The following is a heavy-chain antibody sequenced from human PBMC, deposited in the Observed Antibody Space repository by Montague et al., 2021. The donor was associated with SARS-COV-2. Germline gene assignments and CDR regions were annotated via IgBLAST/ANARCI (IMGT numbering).Heavy chain of an antibody. CDR1: GDSVAINTSA. CDR2: TYYRPNRYY. V-gene: IGHV6-1*01. CDR3: ARDPRYSLSWSFDY. Sequence: CAISGDSVAINTSAWNWIRQSPSRGLEWLVGTYYRPNRYYNDAGSVKSRMTISPDTSKNQFSLQLSSVTPEDSAVYYCARDPRYSLSWSFDYWGQETLVTVSS. J-gene: IGHJ4*02. D-gene: IGHD6-13*01.